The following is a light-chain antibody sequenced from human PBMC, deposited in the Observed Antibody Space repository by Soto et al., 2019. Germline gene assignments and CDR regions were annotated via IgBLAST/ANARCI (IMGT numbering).Light chain of an antibody. CDR3: LQHNSYPRT. J-gene: IGKJ2*01. CDR1: QGIRND. Sequence: DIQMTQSPSSLSASVGDRVTITCRASQGIRNDLAWYHQKPGQAPKRLIYAASSLQSGVPSRFSGSGSGTEFTLTISSLQPEDFATYYCLQHNSYPRTFGQGTKLEIK. V-gene: IGKV1-17*01. CDR2: AAS.